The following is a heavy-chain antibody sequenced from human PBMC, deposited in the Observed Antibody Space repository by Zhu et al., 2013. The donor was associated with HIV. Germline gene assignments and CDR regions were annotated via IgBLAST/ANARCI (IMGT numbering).Heavy chain of an antibody. J-gene: IGHJ5*02. V-gene: IGHV1-18*04. CDR1: GYPFLNHD. Sequence: QVQLVQSGGEVKKPGASVKVSCKASGYPFLNHDVTWVRWSPGQGLEWMAWINVHDDTTKFAERFQGRISLTADTSIATVYLELRSLTSDDTGIYFCGRRQYRGTSSGGWFDPWGQGSLIIVSS. D-gene: IGHD5-12*01. CDR3: GRRQYRGTSSGGWFDP. CDR2: INVHDDTT.